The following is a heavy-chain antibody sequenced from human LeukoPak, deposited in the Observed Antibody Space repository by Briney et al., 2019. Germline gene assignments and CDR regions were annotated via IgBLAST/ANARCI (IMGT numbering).Heavy chain of an antibody. V-gene: IGHV3-23*01. CDR2: IIPSGHTT. J-gene: IGHJ3*02. D-gene: IGHD6-13*01. Sequence: PGGSLRLSCVASGFTFSSHGMNWVRQAPGKGLEWVSGIIPSGHTTYYADSVRGRFTISRDNSKNTLYLQMNSLRAEDTAVYYCAKSDSWNAFDIWGQGTMVTVSS. CDR1: GFTFSSHG. CDR3: AKSDSWNAFDI.